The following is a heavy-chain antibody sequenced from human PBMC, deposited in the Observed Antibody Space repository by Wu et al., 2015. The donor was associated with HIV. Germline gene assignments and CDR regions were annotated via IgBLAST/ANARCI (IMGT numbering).Heavy chain of an antibody. V-gene: IGHV1-2*02. CDR3: ARGILGYDILTGYYSYYYYMDV. CDR1: GYTFTDYY. J-gene: IGHJ6*03. Sequence: QVHLVQSGAEVKKPGASVKVSCKASGYTFTDYYMHWVRQAPGQGLEWMGWVNPDSGGTKYAQKFQGRVTMTRDTSISTVYMELSRLRSDDTAVYYCARGILGYDILTGYYSYYYYMDVWGKGTTVTVSS. CDR2: VNPDSGGT. D-gene: IGHD3-9*01.